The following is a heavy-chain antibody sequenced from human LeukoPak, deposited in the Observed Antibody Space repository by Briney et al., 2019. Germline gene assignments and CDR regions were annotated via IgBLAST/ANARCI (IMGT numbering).Heavy chain of an antibody. CDR1: GYTFTSYD. Sequence: ASVKVSCKASGYTFTSYDINWVRQATGQGLEWMGWMNPNSGNTGYAQKFQGRVTITRNTSISTAYMELSSLRSEDTAVYYCARNPRYDFWSGYYPNINYYYYYYMDVWGKGTTVTVSS. J-gene: IGHJ6*03. V-gene: IGHV1-8*03. CDR3: ARNPRYDFWSGYYPNINYYYYYYMDV. CDR2: MNPNSGNT. D-gene: IGHD3-3*01.